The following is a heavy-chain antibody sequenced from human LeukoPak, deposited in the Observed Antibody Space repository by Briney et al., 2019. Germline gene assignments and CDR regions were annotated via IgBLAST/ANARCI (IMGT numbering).Heavy chain of an antibody. J-gene: IGHJ4*02. V-gene: IGHV3-23*01. Sequence: GGSLRLSCAVSGITLSNYGMSWVRQAPGKGLEWVSGISSSGGNTYYADSVKGRFTISRGNSKNTLYLQMNSLRAEDTAVYFCARRGVVIRVILVGFHKEAYYFDSWGQGALVTVSS. D-gene: IGHD3-22*01. CDR3: ARRGVVIRVILVGFHKEAYYFDS. CDR2: ISSSGGNT. CDR1: GITLSNYG.